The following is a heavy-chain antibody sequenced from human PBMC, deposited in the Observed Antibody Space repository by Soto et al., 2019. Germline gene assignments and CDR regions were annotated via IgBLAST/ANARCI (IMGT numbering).Heavy chain of an antibody. Sequence: PGGSLRLSCAASGFTFSSYAMHWVRQAPGKGLEWVAVISYDGSNKYYADSVKGRFTISRDNSKNTLYLQMNSLRAEDTAVYYCVADAFDIWGQGTMVTVSS. CDR1: GFTFSSYA. V-gene: IGHV3-30-3*01. J-gene: IGHJ3*02. CDR3: VADAFDI. CDR2: ISYDGSNK.